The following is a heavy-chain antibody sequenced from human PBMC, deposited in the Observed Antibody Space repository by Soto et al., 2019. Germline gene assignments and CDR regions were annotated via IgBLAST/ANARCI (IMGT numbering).Heavy chain of an antibody. J-gene: IGHJ4*02. V-gene: IGHV3-23*01. CDR2: ISGSGGST. CDR3: AKGGGLVVAATLPFDY. Sequence: GGSLRLSCAASGFTFSSYAMSWVRQAPGKGLEWVSAISGSGGSTYYADSVKGRFTISRDNSKNTLYLQMNSLRAEDTAVYYCAKGGGLVVAATLPFDYWGQGTLVTVSS. CDR1: GFTFSSYA. D-gene: IGHD2-15*01.